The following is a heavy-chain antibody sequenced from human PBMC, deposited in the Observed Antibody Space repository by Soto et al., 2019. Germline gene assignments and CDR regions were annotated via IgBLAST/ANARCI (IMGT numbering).Heavy chain of an antibody. J-gene: IGHJ6*03. CDR2: ISWNSGSI. CDR1: GFTFDDYA. V-gene: IGHV3-9*01. D-gene: IGHD3-10*01. Sequence: GGSLRLSCAASGFTFDDYAMHWVRQAPGKGLEWVSGISWNSGSIGYADSVKGRFTISRDNAKNSLYLQMNSLRAEDTALYYCAKDTSSGSLYYYYMDVWGKGTTVTVSS. CDR3: AKDTSSGSLYYYYMDV.